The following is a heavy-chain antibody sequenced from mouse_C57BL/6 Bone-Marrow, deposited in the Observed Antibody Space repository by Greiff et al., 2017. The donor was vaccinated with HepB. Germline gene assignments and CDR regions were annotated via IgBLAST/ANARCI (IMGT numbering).Heavy chain of an antibody. J-gene: IGHJ1*03. CDR3: TRFTWGYFDV. Sequence: QVQLQQSGAELVRPGASGYTFTDYEMHCVKQTPVHGLEWIGAIDPETCGTAYKQKFKGKATLTADKSSSTAYMELRSLTSEDSAVYYCTRFTWGYFDVWGTGTTVTVSS. CDR2: IDPETCGT. V-gene: IGHV1-23*01. CDR1: GYTFTDYE. D-gene: IGHD1-1*01.